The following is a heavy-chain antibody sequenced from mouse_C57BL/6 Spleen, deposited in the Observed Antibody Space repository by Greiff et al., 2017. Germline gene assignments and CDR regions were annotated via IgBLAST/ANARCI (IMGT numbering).Heavy chain of an antibody. D-gene: IGHD2-4*01. V-gene: IGHV1-64*01. Sequence: VQLQQPGAELVKPGASVKLSCKASGYTFTSYWMHWVKQRPGQGLEWIGMIHPNSGSTNYNEKFKSKATLTVDKSSSTAYMQLSSLTSEDSAVYYCARFYYDYGGFDYWGQGTTLTVSS. CDR3: ARFYYDYGGFDY. J-gene: IGHJ2*01. CDR2: IHPNSGST. CDR1: GYTFTSYW.